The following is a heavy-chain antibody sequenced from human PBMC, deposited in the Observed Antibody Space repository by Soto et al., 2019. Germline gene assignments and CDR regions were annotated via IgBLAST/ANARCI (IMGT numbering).Heavy chain of an antibody. V-gene: IGHV4-39*07. CDR3: ARGGYSYGSYYYYYGMDV. CDR1: GGSISSSSYY. J-gene: IGHJ6*02. Sequence: SETLSLTCTVSGGSISSSSYYWGWIRQPPGKGLEWIGSIYYSGSTYYNPSLKSRVTISVDTSKNQFSLKLSSVTAADTAVYYCARGGYSYGSYYYYYGMDVWGQGTTVTVSS. D-gene: IGHD5-18*01. CDR2: IYYSGST.